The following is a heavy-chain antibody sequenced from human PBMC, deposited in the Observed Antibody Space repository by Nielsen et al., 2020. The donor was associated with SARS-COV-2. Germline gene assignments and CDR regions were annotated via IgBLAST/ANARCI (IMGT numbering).Heavy chain of an antibody. CDR2: ISSST. CDR1: GFTISNYG. Sequence: GGSLRLSCVVSGFTISNYGMSRVRQAPGKGLEWVSAISSSTYYADSVKGRFTISRDNAKNSLYLQMNSLRAEDTAVYYCAREGRKLPLDYWGQGTLVTVSS. V-gene: IGHV3-23*01. D-gene: IGHD5-24*01. CDR3: AREGRKLPLDY. J-gene: IGHJ4*02.